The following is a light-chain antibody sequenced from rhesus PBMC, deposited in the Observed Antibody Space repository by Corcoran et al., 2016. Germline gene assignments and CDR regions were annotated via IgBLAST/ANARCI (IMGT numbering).Light chain of an antibody. Sequence: DIQMTQSPSSLSASVGDTVTITCRASQGISSYLNWFQQQPGKAPKLLIYDASRLESGVPSRFRGSGSGTDFTLTISSLQPEDFAAYYCLQHNSYPLTFGGGTKVEIK. J-gene: IGKJ4*01. CDR1: QGISSY. CDR3: LQHNSYPLT. V-gene: IGKV1-28*03. CDR2: DAS.